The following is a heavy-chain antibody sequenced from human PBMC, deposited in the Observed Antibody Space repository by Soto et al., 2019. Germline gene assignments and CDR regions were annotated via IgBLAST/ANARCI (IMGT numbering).Heavy chain of an antibody. CDR3: ATVSGYGSGSRRFGF. D-gene: IGHD3-10*01. Sequence: QVQVMQSGAQLTHPGASVKVSCETSGYPLPTYGLSWVRQAPGQGLEWMGWIVGDSGNTVYAQKFQGRVTMYRDTSTRTGYMELRRLTSDDSARYYCATVSGYGSGSRRFGFWCQGTLVSGSS. J-gene: IGHJ4*02. V-gene: IGHV1-18*01. CDR2: IVGDSGNT. CDR1: GYPLPTYG.